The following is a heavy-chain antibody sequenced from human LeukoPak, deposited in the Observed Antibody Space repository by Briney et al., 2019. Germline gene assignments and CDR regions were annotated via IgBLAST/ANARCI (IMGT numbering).Heavy chain of an antibody. D-gene: IGHD3-22*01. Sequence: SETLSLTCTVSGGSISSGGYYWSWIRQPPGKGLEWIGYIYHSGSTYYNPSLKSRVTISVDRSKNQFSLKLSSVTAADTAVYYCARGKHTYYYDSSGYYWFDPWGQGTLVTVSS. V-gene: IGHV4-30-2*01. CDR1: GGSISSGGYY. CDR3: ARGKHTYYYDSSGYYWFDP. CDR2: IYHSGST. J-gene: IGHJ5*02.